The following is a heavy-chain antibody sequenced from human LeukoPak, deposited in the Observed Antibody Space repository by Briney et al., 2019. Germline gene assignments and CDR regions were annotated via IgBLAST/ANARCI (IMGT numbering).Heavy chain of an antibody. D-gene: IGHD2-2*01. CDR3: ARDNGVPAANPYYMDV. Sequence: PGGSLRLSCAASGFTFSSYAMHWVRQAPGKGLEWVAVISYDGSNKYYADSVKGRFTISRDNSKNTLYLQMNSLRAEDTAVYYCARDNGVPAANPYYMDVWGKGTTVTVSS. V-gene: IGHV3-30-3*01. J-gene: IGHJ6*03. CDR2: ISYDGSNK. CDR1: GFTFSSYA.